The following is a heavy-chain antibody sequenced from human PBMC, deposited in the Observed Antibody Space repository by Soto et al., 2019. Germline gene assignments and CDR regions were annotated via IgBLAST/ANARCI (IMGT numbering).Heavy chain of an antibody. CDR3: MRDKLHSGDAFDI. J-gene: IGHJ3*02. Sequence: ASVKVSCKASGYTFTGYYMHWVRQAPGQGLEWMGLINPNSGGTNYVQKLQGRDTMTMDTSISTVSMARSMLGSDDTAAYDLMRDKLHSGDAFDIWGQGTMVTVSS. CDR2: INPNSGGT. CDR1: GYTFTGYY. D-gene: IGHD1-26*01. V-gene: IGHV1-2*06.